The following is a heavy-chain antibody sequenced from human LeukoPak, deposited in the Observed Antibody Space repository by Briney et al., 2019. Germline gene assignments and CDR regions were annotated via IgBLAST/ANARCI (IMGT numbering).Heavy chain of an antibody. Sequence: PSETLSLTCTVSGGSISSYYWSWIRQPPGKGLEWIGYIYYSGSTNYNPSLKSRVTISVDTSKNQFSLKLSSVTAADTAVYYCARRAYGSGSYYLDCWGQGTLVTVSS. V-gene: IGHV4-59*08. D-gene: IGHD3-10*01. CDR1: GGSISSYY. J-gene: IGHJ4*02. CDR3: ARRAYGSGSYYLDC. CDR2: IYYSGST.